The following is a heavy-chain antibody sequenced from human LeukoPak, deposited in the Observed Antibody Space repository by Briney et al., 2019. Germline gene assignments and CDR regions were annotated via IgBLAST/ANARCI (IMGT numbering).Heavy chain of an antibody. Sequence: ASVKVSCKASRYTFTGYYMHWVRQAPGQGLEWMGWINPNSGVTDYAQNFQGRVTMTRDTSISTAYVELSRLRSDDTAVYYCARVTGYMIEDYFDYWGQGTLVTVSS. V-gene: IGHV1-2*02. CDR1: RYTFTGYY. CDR3: ARVTGYMIEDYFDY. D-gene: IGHD3-22*01. J-gene: IGHJ4*02. CDR2: INPNSGVT.